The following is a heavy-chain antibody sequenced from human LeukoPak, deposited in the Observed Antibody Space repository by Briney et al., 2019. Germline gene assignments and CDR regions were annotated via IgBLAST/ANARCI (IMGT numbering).Heavy chain of an antibody. V-gene: IGHV5-51*01. J-gene: IGHJ3*02. CDR2: VYPGDSDT. D-gene: IGHD2-15*01. CDR3: ARPGWFRAFDI. Sequence: GASLKISCKGSGSHFANYWVGWVRQMPGKGLEWMGIVYPGDSDTRYSPSFQGQVTISADKSISTAYLQWSSLKASDTAMYYCARPGWFRAFDIWGQGTMVTVSS. CDR1: GSHFANYW.